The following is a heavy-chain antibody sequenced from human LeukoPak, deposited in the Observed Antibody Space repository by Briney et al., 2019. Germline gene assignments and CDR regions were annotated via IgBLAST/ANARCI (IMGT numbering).Heavy chain of an antibody. CDR1: GFTVSSKY. J-gene: IGHJ4*02. Sequence: GGSLRLSCAASGFTVSSKYMSWVRQAPGKGLEWVSIIYSGGDTYYADSVKGRFTISRDNSKNTMFLQINSLRTEGTAVYYCARVDSSGYHKYYFDYWGQGTLVTVSS. CDR2: IYSGGDT. V-gene: IGHV3-53*01. CDR3: ARVDSSGYHKYYFDY. D-gene: IGHD3-22*01.